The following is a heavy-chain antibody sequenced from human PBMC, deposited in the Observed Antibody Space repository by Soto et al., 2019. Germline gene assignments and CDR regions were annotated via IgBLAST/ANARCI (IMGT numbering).Heavy chain of an antibody. CDR1: GFSLSTYD. CDR3: ARQTGLGATNY. V-gene: IGHV3-23*01. CDR2: IRGRGDST. J-gene: IGHJ4*02. Sequence: PGGSLRLSCAASGFSLSTYDMIWVRQAPGKGLEWVSDIRGRGDSTYYADSVKGRFTISRDNAKSTLYLQMTSLREEDSAIYYCARQTGLGATNYWGRGTLVTVSS. D-gene: IGHD1-26*01.